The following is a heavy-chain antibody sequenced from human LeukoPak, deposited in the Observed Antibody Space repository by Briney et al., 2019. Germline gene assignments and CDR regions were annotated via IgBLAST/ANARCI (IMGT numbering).Heavy chain of an antibody. D-gene: IGHD5-18*01. CDR2: IYYSGST. CDR3: ARVLDTHFDY. J-gene: IGHJ4*02. CDR1: GGSISSYY. Sequence: SETLSLTCTVSGGSISSYYWSWIRQPPGKGLEWIGYIYYSGSTNYNPPLKSRVTVSLDTSKNQFSLRLSSVTAAVTAVYYCARVLDTHFDYWGQGTLVTVSS. V-gene: IGHV4-59*01.